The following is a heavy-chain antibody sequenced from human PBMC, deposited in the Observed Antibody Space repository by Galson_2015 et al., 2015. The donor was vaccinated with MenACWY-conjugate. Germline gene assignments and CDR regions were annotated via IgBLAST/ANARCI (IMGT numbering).Heavy chain of an antibody. CDR2: ISSGGSSI. V-gene: IGHV3-11*01. CDR3: AREGGAAKEFDY. D-gene: IGHD2-15*01. CDR1: GFTSSDYD. J-gene: IGHJ4*02. Sequence: SLRLSCAASGFTSSDYDMSWIRQAPGKGLEWVSYISSGGSSINHAEFVKGRFTISRDNAKNSQYLQMNSLRAEDTAVYYCAREGGAAKEFDYWGQGTLVTVSS.